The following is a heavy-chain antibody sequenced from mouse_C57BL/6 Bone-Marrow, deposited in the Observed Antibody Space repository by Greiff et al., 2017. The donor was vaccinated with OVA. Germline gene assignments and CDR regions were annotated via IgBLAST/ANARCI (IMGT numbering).Heavy chain of an antibody. CDR2: ISNLAYSI. V-gene: IGHV5-15*04. J-gene: IGHJ4*01. CDR1: GFTFRDYG. Sequence: EVKLMESGGGLVQPGGSLKLSCAASGFTFRDYGMAWVRQAPRKGPEWVAFISNLAYSIYYADTVTGRFTISRENAKNTLYLEMSSLRSEDTAMYYCARRGLDYAMDYWGQGTSVTVSS. CDR3: ARRGLDYAMDY.